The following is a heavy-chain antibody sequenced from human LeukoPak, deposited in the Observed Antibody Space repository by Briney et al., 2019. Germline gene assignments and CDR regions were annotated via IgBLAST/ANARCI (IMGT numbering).Heavy chain of an antibody. CDR3: AREEDTDYGGFDY. Sequence: GASVKVSCKASGGTFSSYAISWVRQAPGRGLEWMGGIIPIFGTANYAQKFQGRVTITADESTSTAYMELSSLRSEDTAVYYCAREEDTDYGGFDYWGQGTLVTVSS. D-gene: IGHD4-23*01. J-gene: IGHJ4*02. CDR2: IIPIFGTA. CDR1: GGTFSSYA. V-gene: IGHV1-69*13.